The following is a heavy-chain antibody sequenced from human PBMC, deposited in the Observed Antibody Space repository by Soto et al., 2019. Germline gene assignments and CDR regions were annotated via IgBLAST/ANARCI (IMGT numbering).Heavy chain of an antibody. J-gene: IGHJ6*02. D-gene: IGHD3-3*01. Sequence: SVKVSCKASGGPFSSYAISWVRQAPGQGLEWMGGIIPIFGTANYAQKFQGRVTITADKSTSTAYMELSSLRSEDTAVYYCARGVHGDFWSGRPHYYYYGMDVWGQGTTVTVSS. CDR3: ARGVHGDFWSGRPHYYYYGMDV. CDR2: IIPIFGTA. CDR1: GGPFSSYA. V-gene: IGHV1-69*06.